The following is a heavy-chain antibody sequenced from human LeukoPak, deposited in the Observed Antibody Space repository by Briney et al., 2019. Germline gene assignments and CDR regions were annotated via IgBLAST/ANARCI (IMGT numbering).Heavy chain of an antibody. CDR3: AKDGPGYDSSGYYYEASYFDY. CDR2: INWSGGST. D-gene: IGHD3-22*01. Sequence: GGSLRLSCAASGFDFDDYGMSWVRQAPGKGLEWVSGINWSGGSTGYGDSVKGRFTISRDKTSLFLQMNSLRAEDTAVYYCAKDGPGYDSSGYYYEASYFDYWGQGTLVTVSS. V-gene: IGHV3-20*04. J-gene: IGHJ4*02. CDR1: GFDFDDYG.